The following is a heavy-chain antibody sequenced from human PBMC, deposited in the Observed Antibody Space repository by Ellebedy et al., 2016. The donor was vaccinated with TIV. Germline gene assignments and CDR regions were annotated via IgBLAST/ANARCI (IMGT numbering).Heavy chain of an antibody. D-gene: IGHD3-3*01. J-gene: IGHJ4*02. CDR1: GFTFSSYG. Sequence: PGGSLRLSCAASGFTFSSYGMLWVRQAPGKGLEWVAYIRFDGSNKYYADSVKGRFTVSRDNSKNTLYLQMNSLRVEDTAVYYCAKDFGWDDDSDYWGQGTLVTVSS. CDR2: IRFDGSNK. V-gene: IGHV3-30*02. CDR3: AKDFGWDDDSDY.